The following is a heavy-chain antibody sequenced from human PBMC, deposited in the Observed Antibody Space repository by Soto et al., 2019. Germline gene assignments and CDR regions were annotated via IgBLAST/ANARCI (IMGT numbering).Heavy chain of an antibody. CDR3: ARAGGYSHGEQNFDY. J-gene: IGHJ4*02. CDR1: SGSIDNVYW. V-gene: IGHV4-4*02. D-gene: IGHD5-18*01. Sequence: PSETLSLTCAVSSGSIDNVYWWIWVRQSPGKGLEWIGETSHDGVTNYNPSLEGRFTISRDNSKNTLFLQMNSLRAEDTAVYYCARAGGYSHGEQNFDYWGQGTLVTVSS. CDR2: TSHDGVT.